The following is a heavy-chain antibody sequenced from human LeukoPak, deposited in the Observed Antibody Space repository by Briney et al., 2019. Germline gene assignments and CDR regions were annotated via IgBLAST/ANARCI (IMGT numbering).Heavy chain of an antibody. V-gene: IGHV4-34*01. CDR2: INHSGST. CDR1: GGSFSGYY. D-gene: IGHD6-13*01. CDR3: ASTTSIAAAAGDY. J-gene: IGHJ4*02. Sequence: SGTLSLTCAVYGGSFSGYYWSWIRQPPGKGLEWIGEINHSGSTNYNPSLKSRVTISVDTSKNQFSLKLSSVTAADTAVYYCASTTSIAAAAGDYWGQGTLVTVSS.